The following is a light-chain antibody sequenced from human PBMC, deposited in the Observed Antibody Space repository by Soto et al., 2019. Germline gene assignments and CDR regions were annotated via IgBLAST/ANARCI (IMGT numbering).Light chain of an antibody. CDR1: SSDVGGYDF. CDR3: GSYSSTTTREV. Sequence: LAQPASVSGSPGQSVTGSCGLGSSDVGGYDFVSWYQHHPGTPPKLIIYEVTHRPSGVSHRFSGSKSASTASLTISGLQVEDEADYFCGSYSSTTTREVFGTGTKVTV. CDR2: EVT. J-gene: IGLJ1*01. V-gene: IGLV2-14*01.